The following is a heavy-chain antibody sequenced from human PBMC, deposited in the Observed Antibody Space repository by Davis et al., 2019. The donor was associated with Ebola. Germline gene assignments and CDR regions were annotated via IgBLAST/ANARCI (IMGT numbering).Heavy chain of an antibody. CDR2: ISGSGGST. J-gene: IGHJ3*02. Sequence: PGGSLRLSCTASGFTFRTSAMNWVRQAPGKGLEWVSAISGSGGSTYYADSVKGRFTISRDNSKNTLYLQMNSLRAEDTAVYYCAAWEWALGVDAFDIWGQGTMVTVSS. V-gene: IGHV3-23*01. CDR1: GFTFRTSA. D-gene: IGHD3-3*01. CDR3: AAWEWALGVDAFDI.